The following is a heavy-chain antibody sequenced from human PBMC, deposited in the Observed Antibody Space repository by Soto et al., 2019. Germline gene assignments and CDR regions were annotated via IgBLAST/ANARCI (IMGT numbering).Heavy chain of an antibody. CDR1: GGTFSSYA. V-gene: IGHV1-69*13. CDR2: IIPIFGTA. Sequence: GASVKVSCKASGGTFSSYAISWVRQAPGQGLEWMGGIIPIFGTANYAQKFQGRVTITADESTSTAYMELSSLRSEDTAVYYCARDRGRSYDFWSGYKYQLNWFDPWGQGTLVPVSS. D-gene: IGHD3-3*01. CDR3: ARDRGRSYDFWSGYKYQLNWFDP. J-gene: IGHJ5*02.